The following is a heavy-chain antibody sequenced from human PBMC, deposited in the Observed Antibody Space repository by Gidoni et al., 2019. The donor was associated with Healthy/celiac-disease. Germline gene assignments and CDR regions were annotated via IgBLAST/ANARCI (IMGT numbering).Heavy chain of an antibody. CDR2: ISSNGSTI. CDR3: ARYNDDFWSREPGTGLDY. CDR1: GFPFSDYY. D-gene: IGHD3-3*01. Sequence: QVQLVESGGGLVKPGGSLRLSGAASGFPFSDYYMSWIRQAPGKGLAWVSYISSNGSTIYYADSVKGRFTISRDNAKNSLYLQMNSLRAEDTAVYYCARYNDDFWSREPGTGLDYWGQGTLVTVSS. V-gene: IGHV3-11*01. J-gene: IGHJ4*02.